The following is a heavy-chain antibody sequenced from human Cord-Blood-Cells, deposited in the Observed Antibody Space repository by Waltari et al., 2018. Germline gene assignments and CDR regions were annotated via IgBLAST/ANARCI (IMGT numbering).Heavy chain of an antibody. D-gene: IGHD6-6*01. J-gene: IGHJ3*02. Sequence: EVQLLESGGGLVQPGGSLRLSCAASGFTLSSYAMSWVRQAPGKVVEWVSAISGSCGSTDYADSLKGRCTISRDNSKNTLYLQMNSLRAEDTAVYYCAKVSSWGSGAFDIWGQGTMVTVSS. CDR1: GFTLSSYA. CDR3: AKVSSWGSGAFDI. V-gene: IGHV3-23*01. CDR2: ISGSCGST.